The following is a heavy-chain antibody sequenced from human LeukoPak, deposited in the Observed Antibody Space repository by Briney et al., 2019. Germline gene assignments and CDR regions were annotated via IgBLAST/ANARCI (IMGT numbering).Heavy chain of an antibody. V-gene: IGHV3-23*01. Sequence: GGSLRLSCAASGFTFSSYAMSWVRQAPGKGLEWVSVISGSGGTTTQADSVKDRFTISRDNSKNTLYLHMNSLRAEDTAVYYCAKVAGDSSGWYDYWGQGTLVTVSS. CDR2: ISGSGGTT. J-gene: IGHJ4*02. D-gene: IGHD6-19*01. CDR3: AKVAGDSSGWYDY. CDR1: GFTFSSYA.